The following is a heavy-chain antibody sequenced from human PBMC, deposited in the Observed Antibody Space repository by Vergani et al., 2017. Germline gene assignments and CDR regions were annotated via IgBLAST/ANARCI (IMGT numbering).Heavy chain of an antibody. Sequence: QVQLVESGGGVVQPGRSLRLSCAASGFTFSSYGMHWVRQAPGKGLEWVAVISYDGSNKYYADSVKGRFTISRDNSKNTLYLQMNSLRAEDTAVYYCARGLWAGLSATPDAFDIWGQGTMVTVSS. CDR2: ISYDGSNK. CDR3: ARGLWAGLSATPDAFDI. J-gene: IGHJ3*02. D-gene: IGHD3-16*01. V-gene: IGHV3-30*03. CDR1: GFTFSSYG.